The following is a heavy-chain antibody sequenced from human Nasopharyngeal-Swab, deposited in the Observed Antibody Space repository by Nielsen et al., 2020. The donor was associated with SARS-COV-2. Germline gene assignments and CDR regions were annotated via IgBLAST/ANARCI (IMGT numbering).Heavy chain of an antibody. CDR1: GYTFISYA. Sequence: ASVKVSCKASGYTFISYAMNWVRQAPGQGLEWMGWINTNTGNPTYAQGFTGRFVFSLDTSVSTAYLQISSLKAEDTAVYYCARARGQPHNYYYYGMDVWGQGTTVTVSS. CDR3: ARARGQPHNYYYYGMDV. CDR2: INTNTGNP. J-gene: IGHJ6*02. V-gene: IGHV7-4-1*02.